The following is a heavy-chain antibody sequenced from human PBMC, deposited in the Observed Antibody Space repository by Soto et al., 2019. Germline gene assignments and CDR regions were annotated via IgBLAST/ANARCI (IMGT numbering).Heavy chain of an antibody. CDR2: ISAYNGNT. CDR3: ARDGEQLVHSTPDYYYYYGMDV. V-gene: IGHV1-18*01. CDR1: GYTFTSYG. Sequence: GASVKVSCRASGYTFTSYGISWVRQAPGQGLEWMGWISAYNGNTNYAQKLQGRVTMTTDTSTSTAYMELRSLRSDDTAVYYCARDGEQLVHSTPDYYYYYGMDVWGQGTTVTVS. D-gene: IGHD6-6*01. J-gene: IGHJ6*02.